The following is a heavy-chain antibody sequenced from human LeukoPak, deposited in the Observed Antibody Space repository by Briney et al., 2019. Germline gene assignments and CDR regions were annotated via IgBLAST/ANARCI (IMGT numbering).Heavy chain of an antibody. J-gene: IGHJ5*02. CDR1: GFTFSSYS. V-gene: IGHV3-21*01. CDR2: ISSSSSYI. CDR3: TRDHYYYGSGSYEHWFDP. Sequence: GGSLRLSCAASGFTFSSYSMNWVRQAPGKGLEWVSSISSSSSYIYYADSVKGRFTISRDNAKNSLYLQMNSLRAEDTAVYYCTRDHYYYGSGSYEHWFDPWGQGTLVTVSS. D-gene: IGHD3-10*01.